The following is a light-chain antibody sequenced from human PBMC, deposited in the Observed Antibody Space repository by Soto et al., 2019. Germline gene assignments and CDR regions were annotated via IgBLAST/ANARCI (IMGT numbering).Light chain of an antibody. V-gene: IGKV3-15*01. J-gene: IGKJ3*01. CDR3: QHYSNWPPT. CDR1: ESGHRN. Sequence: EVVMTQSPATLSVSPGERVTLSCRASESGHRNLAWYHQKPGQGPSLLIYYASTRATGVPDRFTGSGSGTEFTLTISTLQSEDFGVYHCQHYSNWPPTFGPGTKVAIK. CDR2: YAS.